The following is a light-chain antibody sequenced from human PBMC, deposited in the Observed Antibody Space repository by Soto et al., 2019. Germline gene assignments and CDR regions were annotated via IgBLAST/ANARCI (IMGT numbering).Light chain of an antibody. J-gene: IGKJ1*01. CDR1: QSVSSN. Sequence: EIVMTQSPATLSVSPGERATLACRASQSVSSNLAWYQQKPGQAPRLLIYRASTRATGIPARFRGSGSGTEFTLTISSLQSEHFAVYYCQHYNNWPPWTFGQGTKVEIK. CDR2: RAS. CDR3: QHYNNWPPWT. V-gene: IGKV3-15*01.